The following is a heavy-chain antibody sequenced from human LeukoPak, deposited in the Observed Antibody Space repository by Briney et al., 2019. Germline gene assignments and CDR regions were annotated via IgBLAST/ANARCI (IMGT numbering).Heavy chain of an antibody. D-gene: IGHD3-10*01. J-gene: IGHJ6*03. CDR2: IIPIFGTA. CDR1: GGTFSSYA. V-gene: IGHV1-69*05. CDR3: ARVPMVRGPTLRYYYYYMDV. Sequence: GSSVKVSCKASGGTFSSYAISWVRQAPGQGLEWMGGIIPIFGTANYAQKFQGRVTITTDESTSTAYMELSSLRSEDTAVYYCARVPMVRGPTLRYYYYYMDVWGKGTTVTVSS.